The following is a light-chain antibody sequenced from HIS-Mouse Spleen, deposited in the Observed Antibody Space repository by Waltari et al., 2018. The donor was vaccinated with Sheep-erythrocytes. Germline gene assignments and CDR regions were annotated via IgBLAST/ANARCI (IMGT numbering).Light chain of an antibody. CDR2: WSS. Sequence: DIVMTQSPDSLAVSLGERATINRPSSQSVFYSSNNKNYLAWYQQKPGQPPKLLIYWSSTRESGVPDRFSGSGSGTDFTLTISSLQAEDVAVYYCQQYYSTLTFGGGTKVEIK. CDR3: QQYYSTLT. J-gene: IGKJ4*01. CDR1: QSVFYSSNNKNY. V-gene: IGKV4-1*01.